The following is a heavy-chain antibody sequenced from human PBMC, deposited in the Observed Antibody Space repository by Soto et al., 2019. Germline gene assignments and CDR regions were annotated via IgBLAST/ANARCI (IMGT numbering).Heavy chain of an antibody. V-gene: IGHV3-23*01. J-gene: IGHJ6*02. CDR1: GSTFSSYA. Sequence: GGSLRLSCAASGSTFSSYAMSWVRQAPGKGLEWVSAISGSGGSTCYADSVKGRFTISRDNSKNTLYPQMNSLRAEDTAVYYCAKDSHLGIAAPRGMDVWGRGTTVTVSS. CDR2: ISGSGGST. CDR3: AKDSHLGIAAPRGMDV. D-gene: IGHD6-6*01.